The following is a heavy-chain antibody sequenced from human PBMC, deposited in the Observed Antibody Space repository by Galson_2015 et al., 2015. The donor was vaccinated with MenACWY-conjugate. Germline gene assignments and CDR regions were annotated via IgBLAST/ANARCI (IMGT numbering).Heavy chain of an antibody. CDR3: AKDIIVGIGSYTTFDY. CDR2: ISGSGDST. Sequence: SLRLSCAASGFMFSSYAMSWVRQAPGKGLEWVSTISGSGDSTDYADSVRGRFTISRDNSKNTLYLEINSLRVDDTAVYYCAKDIIVGIGSYTTFDYWGQGTLVTVSS. D-gene: IGHD3-10*01. CDR1: GFMFSSYA. J-gene: IGHJ4*02. V-gene: IGHV3-23*01.